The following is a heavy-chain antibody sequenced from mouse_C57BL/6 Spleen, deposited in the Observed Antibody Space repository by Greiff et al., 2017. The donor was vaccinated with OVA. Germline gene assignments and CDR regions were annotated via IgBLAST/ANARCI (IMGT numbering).Heavy chain of an antibody. V-gene: IGHV14-2*01. CDR2: IDPEDGET. D-gene: IGHD1-1*01. J-gene: IGHJ2*01. CDR3: ARNYGSTYFDY. CDR1: GFNIKDYY. Sequence: VQLKQPGAELVKPGASVKLSCTASGFNIKDYYMHWVKQRPEQGLEWIGRIDPEDGETKYAAKFQGKATITADTSSNTAYLQLSSLTSEDTAVYYCARNYGSTYFDYWGQGTTLTVSS.